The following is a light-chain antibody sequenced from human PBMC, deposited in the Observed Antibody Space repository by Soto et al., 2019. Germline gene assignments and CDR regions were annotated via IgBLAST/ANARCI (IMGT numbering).Light chain of an antibody. Sequence: QSVLTQPASVSGSPGQSITSSCTGTSSDGGSYNLVSWYQQHPGKAPKLMIYEGSKRPSGVSNRFSGSKSGNTASLTISGLXAEDDADYYCCSYAGSSTPYVFGTGTKVTVL. V-gene: IGLV2-23*01. CDR3: CSYAGSSTPYV. CDR1: SSDGGSYNL. CDR2: EGS. J-gene: IGLJ1*01.